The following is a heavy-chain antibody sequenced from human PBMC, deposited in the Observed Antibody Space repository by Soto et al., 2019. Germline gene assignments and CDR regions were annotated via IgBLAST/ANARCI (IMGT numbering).Heavy chain of an antibody. J-gene: IGHJ3*01. D-gene: IGHD2-15*01. CDR1: GFTFSSYA. Sequence: GGSLRLSCAASGFTFSSYAMNWVRQAPGKGLEWVSGISAGGGNTYYADSVKGRFTLSRDNSKNTLFLQMNSLRAEDTAIYYCAKAFGVVVAARGGAFDVWGQGTMVTVSS. V-gene: IGHV3-23*01. CDR2: ISAGGGNT. CDR3: AKAFGVVVAARGGAFDV.